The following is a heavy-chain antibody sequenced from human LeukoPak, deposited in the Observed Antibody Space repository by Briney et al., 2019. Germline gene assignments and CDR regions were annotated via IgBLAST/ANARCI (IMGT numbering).Heavy chain of an antibody. J-gene: IGHJ4*02. CDR2: ISSSSSYI. Sequence: GGSQRLSCAASGFTFSSYSMNWARQAPGKGLEWVSAISSSSSYIYYADSVKGRFTISRDNAKNSLYLQMNSLRAEDTAVYYCARDYYYDSGGYYSNFDYWGRGTLVTVSS. CDR1: GFTFSSYS. D-gene: IGHD3-22*01. V-gene: IGHV3-21*01. CDR3: ARDYYYDSGGYYSNFDY.